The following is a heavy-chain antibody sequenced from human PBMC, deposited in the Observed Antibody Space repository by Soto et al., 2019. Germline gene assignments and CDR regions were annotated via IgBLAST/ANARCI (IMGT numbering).Heavy chain of an antibody. D-gene: IGHD2-2*01. CDR3: ARAPRRATRDDY. Sequence: QVQLVQSGAEVKKPGASVKVSCKTSGYNFTTYYIHWVRQAPGPGLAWMGMIVPTGGSTTYTQRFQGRVTMTRDTSTSTVFMELSSLKSEDTAVYYCARAPRRATRDDYWGQGTLVTVSS. J-gene: IGHJ4*02. CDR2: IVPTGGST. CDR1: GYNFTTYY. V-gene: IGHV1-46*01.